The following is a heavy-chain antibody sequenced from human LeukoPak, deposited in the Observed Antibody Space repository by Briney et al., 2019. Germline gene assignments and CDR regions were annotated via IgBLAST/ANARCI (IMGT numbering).Heavy chain of an antibody. Sequence: ASVKVSCKASGYTFTSYDINWVRQAPGQGLEWMGWMNPNSGNTGNAQKFQGRVTMTRNTSISTAYMELSSLRSEDTAVYYCARQTTVTAYYYYYMDVWGKGTTVTISS. CDR1: GYTFTSYD. CDR2: MNPNSGNT. D-gene: IGHD4-17*01. V-gene: IGHV1-8*01. J-gene: IGHJ6*03. CDR3: ARQTTVTAYYYYYMDV.